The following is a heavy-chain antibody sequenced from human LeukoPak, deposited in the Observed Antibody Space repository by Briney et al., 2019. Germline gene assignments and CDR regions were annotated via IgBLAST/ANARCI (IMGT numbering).Heavy chain of an antibody. CDR3: AKRPSDYGDYVSYFDY. J-gene: IGHJ4*02. CDR1: GFSFISYG. CDR2: ISDDGRSK. D-gene: IGHD4-17*01. V-gene: IGHV3-30*18. Sequence: GGSLRLSCAASGFSFISYGMHWVRQAPGKGLEWVGVISDDGRSKDYADSVKGRFTISRDNSKDTLYLQTNSLRDEDTAVYYCAKRPSDYGDYVSYFDYWGQGTLVTVSS.